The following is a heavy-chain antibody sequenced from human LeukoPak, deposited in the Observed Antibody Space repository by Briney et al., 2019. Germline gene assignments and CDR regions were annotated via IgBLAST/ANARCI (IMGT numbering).Heavy chain of an antibody. CDR3: AREAPYYYDSSGYYNPQKGYPKPIDY. Sequence: GGSLRLSCAASEFDFSSHAMTWVRQAPGKGLEWVSAISISGSKTYYADSVKGRFTISRDNSKNSLYLQMNSLRAEDTAVYYCAREAPYYYDSSGYYNPQKGYPKPIDYWGQGTLVTVSS. J-gene: IGHJ4*02. V-gene: IGHV3-23*01. D-gene: IGHD3-22*01. CDR1: EFDFSSHA. CDR2: ISISGSKT.